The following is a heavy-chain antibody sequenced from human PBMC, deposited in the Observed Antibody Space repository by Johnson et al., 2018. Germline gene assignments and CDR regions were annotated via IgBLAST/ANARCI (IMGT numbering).Heavy chain of an antibody. CDR1: GFTFSSYG. D-gene: IGHD5-12*01. V-gene: IGHV3-30*03. Sequence: VQLVETGGGVVQPGRSLRLSCAASGFTFSSYGMHWVRQAPGKGLEWVAVIAYDGTKKYYVDSVKGRCTISRDNSKNTLYLKLNSLRAEDTAVYYCARSGYDYAFDIWGQGTMVTVSS. J-gene: IGHJ3*02. CDR2: IAYDGTKK. CDR3: ARSGYDYAFDI.